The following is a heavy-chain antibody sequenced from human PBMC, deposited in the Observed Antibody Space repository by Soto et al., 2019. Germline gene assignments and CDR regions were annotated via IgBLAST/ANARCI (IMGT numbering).Heavy chain of an antibody. CDR1: GFTFSSYT. CDR3: ERGYSGYDYSFYFDY. Sequence: GGSLRLSCAASGFTFSSYTMNWVRQAPGKGLEWVSSVSTSSSYIYYADSVRGRFTISRDNAKNSLYLQMNSLRAEDTAVYYCERGYSGYDYSFYFDYWGQGTLVTVSS. V-gene: IGHV3-21*01. J-gene: IGHJ4*02. CDR2: VSTSSSYI. D-gene: IGHD5-12*01.